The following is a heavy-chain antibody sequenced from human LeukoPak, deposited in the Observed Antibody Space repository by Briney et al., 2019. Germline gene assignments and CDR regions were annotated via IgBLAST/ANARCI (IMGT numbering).Heavy chain of an antibody. CDR1: GYIFTMYH. D-gene: IGHD2/OR15-2a*01. J-gene: IGHJ5*02. CDR2: ISAYNGNT. Sequence: GASVKVSCKASGYIFTMYHMHWVRRAPGQGLEWMGWISAYNGNTNYAQKLQGRVTMTTDTSTSTAYMELRSLRSDDTAVYYCARDSSMTLWEPWGQGTLVTVSS. CDR3: ARDSSMTLWEP. V-gene: IGHV1-18*04.